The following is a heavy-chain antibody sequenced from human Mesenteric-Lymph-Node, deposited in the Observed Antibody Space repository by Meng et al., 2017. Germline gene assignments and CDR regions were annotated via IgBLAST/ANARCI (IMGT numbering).Heavy chain of an antibody. V-gene: IGHV4-59*01. CDR2: FYYSGST. J-gene: IGHJ4*02. CDR1: GGSISSYY. CDR3: ARKYSGSWVFDY. D-gene: IGHD1-26*01. Sequence: SETLSLTCTVSGGSISSYYWSWIRQPPEKGLEWIGYFYYSGSTNYNPSLKSRVTISADTSKNQFSLKLSSVTAADTAVYYCARKYSGSWVFDYWGQGTLVTVSS.